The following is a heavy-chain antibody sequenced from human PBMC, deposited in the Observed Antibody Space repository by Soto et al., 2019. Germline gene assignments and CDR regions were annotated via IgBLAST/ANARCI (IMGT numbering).Heavy chain of an antibody. V-gene: IGHV4-59*08. CDR2: ISFGGNT. J-gene: IGHJ4*02. CDR3: ARSRGGYFDY. CDR1: GGSISNYY. Sequence: SETLSLTCTVSGGSISNYYWGWIRQPPGKGLEWIGYISFGGNTNYNSSLKSRVTMSVDASKNQFSLKLTSVTAADTAVYYCARSRGGYFDYWGQGTLVTVSS. D-gene: IGHD3-22*01.